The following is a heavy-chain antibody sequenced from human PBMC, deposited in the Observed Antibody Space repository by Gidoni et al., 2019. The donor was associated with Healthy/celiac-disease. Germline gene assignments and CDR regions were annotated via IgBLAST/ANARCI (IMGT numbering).Heavy chain of an antibody. Sequence: QVQLQQWGAGLLTPSETLSLTCAVSGGSFSGYYWSWIRQPPGKGLEWIGEINHSGSTNYNTSLKSRVTISVDTSKNQFSLKLSSVTAADTAVYYCARENPRVRGVDRGAFDIWGQGTMVTVSS. CDR1: GGSFSGYY. V-gene: IGHV4-34*01. CDR2: INHSGST. CDR3: ARENPRVRGVDRGAFDI. J-gene: IGHJ3*02. D-gene: IGHD3-10*01.